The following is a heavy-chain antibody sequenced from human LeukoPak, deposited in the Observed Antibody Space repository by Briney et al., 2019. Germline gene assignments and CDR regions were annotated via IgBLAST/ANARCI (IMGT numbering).Heavy chain of an antibody. CDR3: ARGRETYYYDSSGYPIGALDY. J-gene: IGHJ4*02. CDR1: GFTFSSYD. Sequence: GGSLRLSCAASGFTFSSYDMHWVRQATGKGLEWVSAIGTAGDTYYPGSVKGRFTVSRENAKNSLYLQMNSLRAGDTAVYYCARGRETYYYDSSGYPIGALDYWGQGTLVTVSS. V-gene: IGHV3-13*01. D-gene: IGHD3-22*01. CDR2: IGTAGDT.